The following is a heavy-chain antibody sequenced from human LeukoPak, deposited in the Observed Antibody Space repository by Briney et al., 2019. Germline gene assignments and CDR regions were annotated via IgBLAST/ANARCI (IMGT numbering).Heavy chain of an antibody. CDR2: IYPGDSDT. Sequence: GESLKISCNASGYSFSIYWIGWVRQMPGKGLEWMGIIYPGDSDTRYRPSFQGQVTMSADKSNSTAYLQWGSLKASDTAIYYCVRRTTITTHGATDYWGQGTLVTVSS. CDR3: VRRTTITTHGATDY. CDR1: GYSFSIYW. V-gene: IGHV5-51*01. D-gene: IGHD1-1*01. J-gene: IGHJ4*02.